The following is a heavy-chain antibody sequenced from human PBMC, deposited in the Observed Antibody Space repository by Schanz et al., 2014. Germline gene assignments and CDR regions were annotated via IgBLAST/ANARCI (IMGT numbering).Heavy chain of an antibody. CDR3: AKGVGGGLLLGSTFDN. CDR1: GFTFDPYA. V-gene: IGHV3-30-3*01. J-gene: IGHJ3*02. D-gene: IGHD3-16*01. Sequence: QVQLVESGGGVVQPGGSLRLSCAASGFTFDPYAMHWLRQSPGKGLEWVAVLSSDESRKFYADSVKGRFTISRDNSKNTVYLEMNNVRVDDTAVYYCAKGVGGGLLLGSTFDNWGQGTMVTVTS. CDR2: LSSDESRK.